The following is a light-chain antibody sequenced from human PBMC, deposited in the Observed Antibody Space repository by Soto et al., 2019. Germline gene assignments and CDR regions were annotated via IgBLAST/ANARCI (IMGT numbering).Light chain of an antibody. CDR1: NSNIGNNY. CDR3: GTWDSSLRAPYV. CDR2: DNN. V-gene: IGLV1-51*01. Sequence: QSVLTQPPSVSAAPGQTVTISCSGSNSNIGNNYVSWYQQLPGTAPKLLIYDNNKRPSGIPDRFSGSKSGTSATLGITGLQTGDEADYYCGTWDSSLRAPYVFGAGTKLTVL. J-gene: IGLJ1*01.